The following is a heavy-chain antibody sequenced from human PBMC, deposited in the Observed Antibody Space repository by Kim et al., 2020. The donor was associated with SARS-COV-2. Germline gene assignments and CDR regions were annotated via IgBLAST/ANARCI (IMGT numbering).Heavy chain of an antibody. J-gene: IGHJ6*02. V-gene: IGHV3-49*03. Sequence: GGSLRLSCTASGFTFGDYAMSWFRQAPGKGLEWVGFIRSKAYGGTTEYPASVKGRFTISRDDSKSIAYLQMNSLKTEDTAVYYCTRDLTRYSSSLYGMDVWGQGTTVTVSS. CDR2: IRSKAYGGTT. D-gene: IGHD6-6*01. CDR3: TRDLTRYSSSLYGMDV. CDR1: GFTFGDYA.